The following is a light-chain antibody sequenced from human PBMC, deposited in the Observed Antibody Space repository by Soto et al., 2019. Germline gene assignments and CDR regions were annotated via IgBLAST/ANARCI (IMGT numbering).Light chain of an antibody. CDR3: MQALQNPRT. CDR1: QRLLHSNGYNI. CDR2: LGS. V-gene: IGKV2-28*01. Sequence: DIVMTQSPLSLPVTNGEQASISCRSIQRLLHSNGYNILEWYLQKAGQSPQLLIYLGSNLASGVPDRFSGSGSGTEFTLKISRVEAEDVGVYYCMQALQNPRTFGKGTKVDIK. J-gene: IGKJ1*01.